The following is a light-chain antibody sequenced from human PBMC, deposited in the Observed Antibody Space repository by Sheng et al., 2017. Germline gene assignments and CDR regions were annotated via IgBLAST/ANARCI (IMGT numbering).Light chain of an antibody. V-gene: IGLV1-47*01. Sequence: QSVLTQPPSASGTPGQRVTISCSGSTSNIGHNHVYWYQHLAGTAPKLLIYGNNQRPAGVSDRFSGSKSGTSASLAITGLRSEDEADYYCATWDDTLGWMFGGGTKVTAL. CDR2: GNN. CDR1: TSNIGHNH. J-gene: IGLJ3*02. CDR3: ATWDDTLGWM.